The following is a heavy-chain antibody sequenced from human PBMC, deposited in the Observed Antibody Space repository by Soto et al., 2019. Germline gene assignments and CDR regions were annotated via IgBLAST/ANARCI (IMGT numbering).Heavy chain of an antibody. CDR2: IYWDDDK. Sequence: GPTLGNPTQTLTLTCTCSGFSLSTDDVGVGWIRQPPGKALDWLAGIYWDDDKRYSPSLKSRLTITKDTSKNQVLLTMTNMDPVDTATYFCARSKYSISSFDYWGQGALVTVSS. V-gene: IGHV2-5*02. D-gene: IGHD6-6*01. CDR1: GFSLSTDDVG. J-gene: IGHJ4*02. CDR3: ARSKYSISSFDY.